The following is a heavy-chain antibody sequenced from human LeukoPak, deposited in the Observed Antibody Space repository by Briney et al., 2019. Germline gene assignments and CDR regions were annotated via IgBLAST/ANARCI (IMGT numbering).Heavy chain of an antibody. CDR1: GGTFSSYA. CDR2: IIPIFGTA. V-gene: IGHV1-69*05. D-gene: IGHD3-22*01. Sequence: SVRVSCKASGGTFSSYAISWVRQAPGQGLEWMGGIIPIFGTANYAQKFQGRVTITTDESTSTAYMELSSLRSEDTAAYYCARVDYYDSSGYGGFDYWGQGTLVTVSS. J-gene: IGHJ4*02. CDR3: ARVDYYDSSGYGGFDY.